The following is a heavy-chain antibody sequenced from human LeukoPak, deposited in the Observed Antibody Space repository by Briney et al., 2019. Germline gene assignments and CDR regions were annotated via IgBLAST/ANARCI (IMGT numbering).Heavy chain of an antibody. V-gene: IGHV3-48*04. CDR1: GFTFSSYS. CDR3: AELGITMIGGV. Sequence: GGSLRLSCAASGFTFSSYSIHWIRQAPGKGLEWVSYISSSGSTIYYADSVKGRFTISRDNAKNSLYLQMNSLRAEDTAVYYCAELGITMIGGVWGKGTTVTISS. CDR2: ISSSGSTI. D-gene: IGHD3-10*02. J-gene: IGHJ6*04.